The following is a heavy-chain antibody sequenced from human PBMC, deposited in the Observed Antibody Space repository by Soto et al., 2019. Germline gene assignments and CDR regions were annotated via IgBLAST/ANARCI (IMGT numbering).Heavy chain of an antibody. D-gene: IGHD6-19*01. V-gene: IGHV1-8*01. CDR3: ARGLSSGWYRFTRFDP. J-gene: IGHJ5*02. CDR1: GYTFTSYD. Sequence: QVQLVQSGAEVKKPGASVKVSCKASGYTFTSYDINWVRQATGQGLEWMGWMNPNSGNTGYAQKFQGRVTMTRNTSISTAYMELSSLRSEDTAVYYCARGLSSGWYRFTRFDPWGQGTLVTVSS. CDR2: MNPNSGNT.